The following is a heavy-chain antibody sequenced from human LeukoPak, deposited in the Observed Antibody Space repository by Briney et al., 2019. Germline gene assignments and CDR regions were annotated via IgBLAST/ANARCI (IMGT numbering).Heavy chain of an antibody. Sequence: GGSLRLSCAASGFTFSSYGMHWVRQAPGKGLEWVTFIQYDGSNKYYADSVKGRFTISRDNSKNTLYLEVNSLRAEDTAVYYCAKDPYSNGPLGYYMDVWGKGTTVTVPS. D-gene: IGHD4-11*01. J-gene: IGHJ6*03. CDR2: IQYDGSNK. CDR3: AKDPYSNGPLGYYMDV. CDR1: GFTFSSYG. V-gene: IGHV3-30*02.